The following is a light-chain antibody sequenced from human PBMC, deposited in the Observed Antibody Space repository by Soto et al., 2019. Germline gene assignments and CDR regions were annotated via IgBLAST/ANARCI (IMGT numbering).Light chain of an antibody. CDR2: WAS. Sequence: DIVMTQSPDSLAVSLGERATINCKSSQTVLYSSNNKNYLAWYQKKPGQPPKLLIYWASTRQSGVPDRFSGSGSGTDFTLTISSLQAEDVAVYYCQQYYSTPLTFGGGTKVELK. CDR3: QQYYSTPLT. V-gene: IGKV4-1*01. CDR1: QTVLYSSNNKNY. J-gene: IGKJ4*01.